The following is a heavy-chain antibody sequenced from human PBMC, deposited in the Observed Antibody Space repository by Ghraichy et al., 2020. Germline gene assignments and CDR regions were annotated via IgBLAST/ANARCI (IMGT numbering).Heavy chain of an antibody. V-gene: IGHV4-30-4*01. J-gene: IGHJ5*02. D-gene: IGHD4-17*01. CDR3: ARDSADYGWFDP. Sequence: SETLSLTCTVSGGSISSGDYYWSWIRQPPGKGLEWIGYIYYSGSTYYNPSLQSRVTISVDTSQNQFSLKLSSVTAADTAVYYCARDSADYGWFDPWGQGTLVTVSS. CDR2: IYYSGST. CDR1: GGSISSGDYY.